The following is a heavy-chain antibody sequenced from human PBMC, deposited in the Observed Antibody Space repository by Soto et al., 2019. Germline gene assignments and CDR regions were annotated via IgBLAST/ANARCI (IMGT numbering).Heavy chain of an antibody. CDR1: GLIFNVYS. CDR3: AGSKGFHYALDV. V-gene: IGHV3-30*03. J-gene: IGHJ6*02. CDR2: ISYDGRVT. Sequence: QVRLVESGGGVVQPGRSLRLSCAVSGLIFNVYSMHWVRQSPGKGLEWVAVISYDGRVTHYAASVKGRFTISRDNSENTVYLEMNGLRVEDSADYYCAGSKGFHYALDVWGQGTTGTVS. D-gene: IGHD4-17*01.